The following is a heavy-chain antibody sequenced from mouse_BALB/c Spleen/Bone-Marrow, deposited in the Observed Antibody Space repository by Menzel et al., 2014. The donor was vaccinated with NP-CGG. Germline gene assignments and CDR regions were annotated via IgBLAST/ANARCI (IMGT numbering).Heavy chain of an antibody. D-gene: IGHD1-1*01. Sequence: QLQQSGAELVKPGASVKLSCKASGYTFTSYWMHWVKQRPGQGLEWIGEINPSNGRTNYNEKFKSKATLTVDNSSSTAYMQLSSLTSEDSAVYYCARRATTVVATDYWGQGTTLTVSS. J-gene: IGHJ2*01. V-gene: IGHV1S81*02. CDR2: INPSNGRT. CDR3: ARRATTVVATDY. CDR1: GYTFTSYW.